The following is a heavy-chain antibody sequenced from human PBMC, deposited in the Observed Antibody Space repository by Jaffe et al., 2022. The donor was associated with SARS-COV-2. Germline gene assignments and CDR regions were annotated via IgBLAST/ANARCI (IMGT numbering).Heavy chain of an antibody. CDR3: ARDELWLRY. CDR1: GISFSSYW. Sequence: EVQAVESGGGLVQPGGSLRLSCVASGISFSSYWMSWVRQAPGKGLEWVANIKQDGSEQHYVDSVKGRFTISRDNAKNILYLQMNSLRAEDTAIYYCARDELWLRYWGQGTKVTVSS. J-gene: IGHJ4*02. V-gene: IGHV3-7*01. CDR2: IKQDGSEQ. D-gene: IGHD3-16*01.